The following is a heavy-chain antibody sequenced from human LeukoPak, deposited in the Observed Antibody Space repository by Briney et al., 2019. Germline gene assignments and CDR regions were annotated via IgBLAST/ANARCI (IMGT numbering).Heavy chain of an antibody. D-gene: IGHD3-22*01. CDR3: ANYNYESSGYSYFGN. V-gene: IGHV4-4*07. Sequence: PSETLSLTCSVSGGFISSYYWSWIRQSAGKGLEWIGRIYSSGSANYNPSLKSRVTMSVDTSKNQFSPRLSSVTAADTAVYYRANYNYESSGYSYFGNWGQGIVVIVSS. CDR2: IYSSGSA. J-gene: IGHJ4*02. CDR1: GGFISSYY.